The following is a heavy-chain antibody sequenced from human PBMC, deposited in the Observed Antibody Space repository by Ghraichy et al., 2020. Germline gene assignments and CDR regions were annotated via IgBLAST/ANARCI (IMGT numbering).Heavy chain of an antibody. D-gene: IGHD6-13*01. CDR1: GFSLISYS. J-gene: IGHJ6*02. V-gene: IGHV3-21*01. CDR2: ISSSSIYM. CDR3: ARDQVSSWYYYGMDV. Sequence: SCAASGFSLISYSMNWVRQAPGKGLEWVSSISSSSIYMNYGDSMKGRFTISRDNAKNSVFLQMNSLRVEDTAVYYCARDQVSSWYYYGMDVWGQGTTVTVSS.